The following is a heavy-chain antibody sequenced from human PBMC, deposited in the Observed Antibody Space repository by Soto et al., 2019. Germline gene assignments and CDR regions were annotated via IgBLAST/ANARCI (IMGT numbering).Heavy chain of an antibody. CDR1: GFAFSNYG. J-gene: IGHJ4*02. D-gene: IGHD6-13*01. V-gene: IGHV3-33*01. Sequence: QVHLVESGGGVVQPGRSLTLSCTASGFAFSNYGIHWVRQAPGRGLEWVAVIWSDGTKIFYAGSVRGRFTISRDNSKNTIYLQMNSLRGEDKAVDYCARDWWEEPAGKETGSQFDFWGQGTLVTVSS. CDR2: IWSDGTKI. CDR3: ARDWWEEPAGKETGSQFDF.